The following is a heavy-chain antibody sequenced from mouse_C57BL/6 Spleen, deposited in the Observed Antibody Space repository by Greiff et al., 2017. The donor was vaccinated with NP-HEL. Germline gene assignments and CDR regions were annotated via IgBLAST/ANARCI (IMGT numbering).Heavy chain of an antibody. CDR1: GYTFTDYE. D-gene: IGHD1-1*01. V-gene: IGHV1-15*01. CDR3: TTLTTVVATGY. J-gene: IGHJ2*01. CDR2: IDPETGGT. Sequence: VQLQQSGAELVRPGASVTLSCKASGYTFTDYEMHWVKQTPVHGLEWIGAIDPETGGTAYNQKFKGKAILTADKSSSTAYMELRSLTSEDSAVYYCTTLTTVVATGYWGQGTTLTVSS.